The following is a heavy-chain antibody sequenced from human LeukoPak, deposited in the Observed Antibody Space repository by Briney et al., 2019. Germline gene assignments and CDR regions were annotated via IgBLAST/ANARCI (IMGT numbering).Heavy chain of an antibody. D-gene: IGHD3-10*01. J-gene: IGHJ5*02. CDR2: IIPIFGTA. CDR3: ARDPYGSGSYNWFDP. Sequence: GASVKVSCKASGGTFSSYAISWVRQAPGQGLEWMGGIIPIFGTANYAQKFQGRVTITADKSTSTAYMELSSLRSEDTAVYYCARDPYGSGSYNWFDPWGQGTLVTVSS. V-gene: IGHV1-69*06. CDR1: GGTFSSYA.